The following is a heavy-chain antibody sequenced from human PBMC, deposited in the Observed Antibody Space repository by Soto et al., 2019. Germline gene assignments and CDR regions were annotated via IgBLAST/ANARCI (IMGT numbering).Heavy chain of an antibody. CDR1: GVSFNNNG. D-gene: IGHD3-10*01. Sequence: QVQLVQSGAEVKKPGSSVKVSCKTSGVSFNNNGIGWVRQAPGHGLEWMGGVSPPFRTSNYARKFQGRISITADASTGTVNMALSSLTSEDTAQYYCARVLYYGSGSYSPYGMDVWGQGTKVTVSS. V-gene: IGHV1-69*01. CDR2: VSPPFRTS. J-gene: IGHJ6*02. CDR3: ARVLYYGSGSYSPYGMDV.